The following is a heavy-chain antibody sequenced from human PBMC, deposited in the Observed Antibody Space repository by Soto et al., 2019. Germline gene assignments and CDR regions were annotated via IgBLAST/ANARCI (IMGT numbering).Heavy chain of an antibody. CDR3: ASAPLPHCTNGVCYTFIPVN. CDR1: GGSFSGYY. Sequence: QVQLQQWGAGLLKPSETLSLTCAVYGGSFSGYYWSWIRQPPGKGLEWIGEINHSGSTNYNPSLKSRVTISVDTSKNQFSLKLSSVTAADTAVYYCASAPLPHCTNGVCYTFIPVNWGQGTLVTVSS. CDR2: INHSGST. V-gene: IGHV4-34*01. J-gene: IGHJ4*02. D-gene: IGHD2-8*01.